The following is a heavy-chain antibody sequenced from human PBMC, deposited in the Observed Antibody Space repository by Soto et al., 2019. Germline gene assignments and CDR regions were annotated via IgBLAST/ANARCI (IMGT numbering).Heavy chain of an antibody. J-gene: IGHJ4*02. CDR2: IDYSGST. D-gene: IGHD3-9*01. CDR3: ARRYFGMAICHY. V-gene: IGHV4-39*01. Sequence: QLQLQESGPGLVKPSETLSLTCTVSGGSISSSSYYWGWIRQPPGKGLEWIGSIDYSGSTYYNPSLKSRVAISVDTCKNQFALKLTFVTAGDAAVYYCARRYFGMAICHYWGQG. CDR1: GGSISSSSYY.